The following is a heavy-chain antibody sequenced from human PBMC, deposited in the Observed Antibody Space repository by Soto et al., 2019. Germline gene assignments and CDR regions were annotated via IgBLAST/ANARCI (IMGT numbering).Heavy chain of an antibody. CDR1: GDSINNRSYY. V-gene: IGHV4-39*01. CDR2: IYYSGST. Sequence: PSETLSLTCTVTGDSINNRSYYWGWIRQPPGKGLGWIGSIYYSGSTYNNPSLKSRVSMSVDTSKNQFSLKLRSVTAADTALYYCARQRTSVVTQAYFDSWGQGSLVTVSS. CDR3: ARQRTSVVTQAYFDS. D-gene: IGHD2-21*02. J-gene: IGHJ4*02.